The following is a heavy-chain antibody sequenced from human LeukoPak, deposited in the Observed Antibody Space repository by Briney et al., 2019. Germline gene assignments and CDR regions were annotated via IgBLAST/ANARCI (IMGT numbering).Heavy chain of an antibody. V-gene: IGHV3-74*01. CDR1: GSILSIYW. CDR2: INPDGSST. J-gene: IGHJ4*01. D-gene: IGHD6-19*01. CDR3: ARAGAGNLY. Sequence: GGSLRLSCAASGSILSIYWMHWVRQAPGKGLVWVSRINPDGSSTYYADSVKGRFTISRDNAKNTPYLQMNSLRAEATAKYYCARAGAGNLYWGQEPWSPSPQ.